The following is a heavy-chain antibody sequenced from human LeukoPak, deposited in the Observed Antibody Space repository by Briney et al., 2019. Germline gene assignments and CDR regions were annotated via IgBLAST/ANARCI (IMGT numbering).Heavy chain of an antibody. V-gene: IGHV3-30*02. CDR1: GFTFSSYG. J-gene: IGHJ3*02. Sequence: GGSLRLSCAASGFTFSSYGMHWVRQAPGKGLEWVAFIRHDGSKKYHADSVKGRFTISRDNSKNTLYLQMNSLRAEDTAVYYCARERSSGYNDAFDIWGQGTMVTVSS. CDR3: ARERSSGYNDAFDI. CDR2: IRHDGSKK. D-gene: IGHD3-22*01.